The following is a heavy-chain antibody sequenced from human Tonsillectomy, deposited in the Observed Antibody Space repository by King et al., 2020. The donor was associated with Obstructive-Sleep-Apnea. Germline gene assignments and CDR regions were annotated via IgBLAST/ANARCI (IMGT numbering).Heavy chain of an antibody. V-gene: IGHV4-4*02. D-gene: IGHD3-10*01. CDR3: ASTMVRGDGYFDY. Sequence: QLQESGPGLVKPSGTLSLTCAVSVGSISSSNWWSWVGKPPGKGLEWIGEIYHSVGANYNPSLKSRVTISVDKSKNQFSLKLSAVTAADTAVYYCASTMVRGDGYFDYWGQGTLVTVSS. J-gene: IGHJ4*02. CDR2: IYHSVGA. CDR1: VGSISSSNW.